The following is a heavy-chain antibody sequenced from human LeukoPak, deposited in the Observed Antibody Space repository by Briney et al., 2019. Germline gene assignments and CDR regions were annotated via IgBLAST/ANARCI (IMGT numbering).Heavy chain of an antibody. CDR1: GFTFSDHY. Sequence: GGSLRLSCAASGFTFSDHYMDWVRQAPGKGLEWAGRTRNKANSYTTEYAASVKGRFTISRADSANSLYLQMNSLKTEDTAVYYCARVRYCSSTTCRGAFDIWGQGTMVTVSS. CDR2: TRNKANSYTT. V-gene: IGHV3-72*01. J-gene: IGHJ3*02. CDR3: ARVRYCSSTTCRGAFDI. D-gene: IGHD2-2*01.